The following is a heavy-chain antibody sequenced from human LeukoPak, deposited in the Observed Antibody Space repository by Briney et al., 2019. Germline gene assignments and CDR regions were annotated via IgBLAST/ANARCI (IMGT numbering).Heavy chain of an antibody. CDR3: ARAPLQSTAALDYYGSGGYYRSLYFDY. V-gene: IGHV4-39*01. J-gene: IGHJ4*02. CDR1: GGSISSTTYY. CDR2: IYYSGST. D-gene: IGHD3-10*01. Sequence: PSETLSLTCTVSGGSISSTTYYWGWIRRPPGKGLEWIGSIYYSGSTYYNPSLKSRVTVSVDTSKNQFSLKLSSVTAADTAVYYCARAPLQSTAALDYYGSGGYYRSLYFDYWGQGTLVTVSS.